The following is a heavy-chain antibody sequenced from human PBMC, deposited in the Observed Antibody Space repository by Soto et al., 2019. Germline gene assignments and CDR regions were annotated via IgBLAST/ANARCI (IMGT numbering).Heavy chain of an antibody. V-gene: IGHV3-48*03. CDR3: ARGFDYYDSSGYLGNDY. Sequence: GGSLRLSCAASGFTFSSYEMNWVRQAPGKGLEWVSYISSSGSTIYYADSVKGRFTISRDNAKNSLYLQMNSLRGEDTAVYYCARGFDYYDSSGYLGNDYWGQGTLVTVSS. CDR2: ISSSGSTI. CDR1: GFTFSSYE. D-gene: IGHD3-22*01. J-gene: IGHJ4*02.